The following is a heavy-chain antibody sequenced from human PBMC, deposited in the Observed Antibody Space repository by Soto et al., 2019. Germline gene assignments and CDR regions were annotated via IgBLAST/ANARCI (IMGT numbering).Heavy chain of an antibody. D-gene: IGHD3-22*01. V-gene: IGHV3-11*06. Sequence: SLRLSCTASGFTFSDGDMNWIRQAPGTGLEWVSYTDSSNSHIHYSDSVKGRFTISRDTAKNSLYLQMNSLRAEDTAVYYCARQFRDSAAFFDAFDIWGRGPMVTVSS. CDR3: ARQFRDSAAFFDAFDI. CDR1: GFTFSDGD. CDR2: TDSSNSHI. J-gene: IGHJ3*02.